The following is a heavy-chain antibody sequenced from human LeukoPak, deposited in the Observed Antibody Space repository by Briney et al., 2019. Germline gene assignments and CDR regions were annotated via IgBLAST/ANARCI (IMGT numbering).Heavy chain of an antibody. V-gene: IGHV1-2*04. D-gene: IGHD5-24*01. CDR1: GYTFTGYY. Sequence: ASVKVSCKASGYTFTGYYLHWVQQAPGQGLEWVGGINSNNGDTHYAQNFQGWVTMTRDTSISTAYMELSRLGSDDTAVYYCARDGDGYNLDWGQGTLVTVSS. CDR2: INSNNGDT. CDR3: ARDGDGYNLD. J-gene: IGHJ4*02.